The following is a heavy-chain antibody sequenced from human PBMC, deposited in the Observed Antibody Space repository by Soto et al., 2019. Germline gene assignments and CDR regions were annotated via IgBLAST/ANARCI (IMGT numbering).Heavy chain of an antibody. CDR3: ARLATRYYFDY. CDR1: GLAISRYY. Sequence: PETLALSCTVAGLAISRYYWSWIRQTPGKGLEWIGYIYYSGSTNYNPSLKSRVTISVDTSKNQFSLKMSSVTAADTAVYYCARLATRYYFDYWGQGTLVTVS. V-gene: IGHV4-59*01. J-gene: IGHJ4*02. D-gene: IGHD1-1*01. CDR2: IYYSGST.